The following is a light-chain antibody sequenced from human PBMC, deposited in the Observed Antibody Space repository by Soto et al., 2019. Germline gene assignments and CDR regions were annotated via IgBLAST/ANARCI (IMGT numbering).Light chain of an antibody. CDR1: QSISSS. V-gene: IGKV3-11*01. J-gene: IGKJ4*01. Sequence: EIVLIQSPVTLSLSPGARATLACRASQSISSSLAWYPQNPGQAPRLLIFDASNRANGIPVRLSGSGSWTGFNLTISSLEPDDFTVYDCQQHSDWPLTFGRWTRVES. CDR2: DAS. CDR3: QQHSDWPLT.